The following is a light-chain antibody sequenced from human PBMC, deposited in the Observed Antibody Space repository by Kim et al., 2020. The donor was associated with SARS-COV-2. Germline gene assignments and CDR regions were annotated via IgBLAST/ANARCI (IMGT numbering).Light chain of an antibody. CDR3: QQASSAPYT. CDR2: AAS. V-gene: IGKV1-12*01. CDR1: QDIRNW. J-gene: IGKJ2*01. Sequence: ASLGDRVTITCRASQDIRNWLAWYQQKPGKAPKLLIYAASSLQTGVPFRFRGSASGTDFTLTITSLQPEDFATYYCQQASSAPYTFGQGTKVDIK.